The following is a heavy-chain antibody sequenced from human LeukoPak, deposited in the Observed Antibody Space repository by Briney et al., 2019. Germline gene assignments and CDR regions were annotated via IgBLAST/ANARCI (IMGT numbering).Heavy chain of an antibody. D-gene: IGHD1-14*01. CDR1: GFTFSTYW. CDR3: FGIF. V-gene: IGHV3-7*01. CDR2: INPDGSET. J-gene: IGHJ4*02. Sequence: PGGSLRLSCAASGFTFSTYWINWARQAPGKGLEWVGNINPDGSETYYVDSVNGRFIISRDNAKNSLYLQMNSLKTEDTAVYYCFGIFWGQGTLVTVSS.